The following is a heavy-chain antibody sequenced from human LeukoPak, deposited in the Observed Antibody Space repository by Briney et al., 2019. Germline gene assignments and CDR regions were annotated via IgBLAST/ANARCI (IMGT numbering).Heavy chain of an antibody. CDR3: ARGFSDYDSSGYRPFDY. J-gene: IGHJ4*02. D-gene: IGHD3-22*01. V-gene: IGHV4-34*01. CDR1: GGSFSGYY. CDR2: INHSGST. Sequence: PSETLSLTCAVYGGSFSGYYWSWIHQPPGKGLEWVGEINHSGSTNYNPSLKSRVTISVDTSKNQFSLKLSSVTAADTAVYYCARGFSDYDSSGYRPFDYWGQGNLVTVS.